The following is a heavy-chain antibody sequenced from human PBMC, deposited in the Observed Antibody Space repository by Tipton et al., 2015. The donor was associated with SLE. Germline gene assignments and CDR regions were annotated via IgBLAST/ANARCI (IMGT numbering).Heavy chain of an antibody. V-gene: IGHV4-59*08. CDR1: GGSITTYY. CDR3: AVQSGGVARADH. D-gene: IGHD3-10*01. CDR2: IYHSGDT. J-gene: IGHJ4*02. Sequence: TLSLTCTVSGGSITTYYWNWIRQPPGKELEWIGYIYHSGDTKYNPSLKGRVTISVDTSKNLLSLKLRSVTAADSAVYYCAVQSGGVARADHWGQGTLVTVSS.